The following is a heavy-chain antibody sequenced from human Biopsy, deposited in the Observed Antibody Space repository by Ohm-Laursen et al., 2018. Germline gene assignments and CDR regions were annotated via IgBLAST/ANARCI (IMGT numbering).Heavy chain of an antibody. J-gene: IGHJ2*01. V-gene: IGHV4-59*01. CDR3: ARDRGYYSDRTVPGYFDL. Sequence: GTLSLTCSVSGGSIYNFFWSWIRQPPGKGLQWIGYVYYTGSTDYNPSLQSRVTISVDTSKNNFSLRLRSVTPADTAIYYCARDRGYYSDRTVPGYFDLWGRGTLVTVSS. CDR2: VYYTGST. D-gene: IGHD3-22*01. CDR1: GGSIYNFF.